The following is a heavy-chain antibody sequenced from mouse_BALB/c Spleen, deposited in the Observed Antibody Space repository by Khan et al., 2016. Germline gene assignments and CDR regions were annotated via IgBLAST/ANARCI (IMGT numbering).Heavy chain of an antibody. CDR1: GYTFTDYV. V-gene: IGHV1S136*01. J-gene: IGHJ4*01. CDR3: ARGAARARYYAMDY. CDR2: IYPYNDGT. Sequence: VQLQQSGPELVKPGASVKMSCKASGYTFTDYVIHWVKQKPGQGLEWIGHIYPYNDGTKYNEKFKDKATLTSDKSSSTAFMGLSSLTSEDSAVYYCARGAARARYYAMDYWGQGTSVTVSS. D-gene: IGHD3-1*01.